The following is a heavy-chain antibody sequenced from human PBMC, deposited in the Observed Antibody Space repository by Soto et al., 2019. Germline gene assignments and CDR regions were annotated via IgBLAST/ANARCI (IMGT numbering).Heavy chain of an antibody. CDR3: AKALSVVAATPRGYFDY. Sequence: GGSLRLSCAASGFTFSSYAMSWVRQAPGKGLEWVSAISGSGGSTYYADSVKGRFTISRDNSKNTLYLQMNSLRAEDTAVYYCAKALSVVAATPRGYFDYWGQGTLVTVSS. V-gene: IGHV3-23*01. D-gene: IGHD2-15*01. CDR1: GFTFSSYA. J-gene: IGHJ4*02. CDR2: ISGSGGST.